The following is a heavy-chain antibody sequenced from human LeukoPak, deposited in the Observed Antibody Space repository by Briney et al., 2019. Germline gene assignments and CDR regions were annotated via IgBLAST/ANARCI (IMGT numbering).Heavy chain of an antibody. V-gene: IGHV3-23*01. J-gene: IGHJ4*02. CDR2: IRVNDET. CDR3: AKGTGDMGYYFDR. Sequence: PGGSLRLSCAASGFTFSNYAMNWVRQAPGKGLEWVSGIRVNDETYYADSVKGRFTISRDNSENTLYLQMGGLRAEDTAVYYCAKGTGDMGYYFDRWGQGTLVTASS. D-gene: IGHD7-27*01. CDR1: GFTFSNYA.